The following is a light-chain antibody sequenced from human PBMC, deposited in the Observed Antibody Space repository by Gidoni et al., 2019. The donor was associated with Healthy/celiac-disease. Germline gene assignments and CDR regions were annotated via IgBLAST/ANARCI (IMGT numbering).Light chain of an antibody. CDR3: QQYNSYST. Sequence: DIQMTQSPSTLSASVGDRVTITCRASQSISSWLAWYQQKPGKAPKIPIYKASSLESGVPSRFSGSGSGTEFTLTISSLQPDDFATYYCQQYNSYSTFGQGTKLEIK. J-gene: IGKJ2*01. CDR2: KAS. CDR1: QSISSW. V-gene: IGKV1-5*03.